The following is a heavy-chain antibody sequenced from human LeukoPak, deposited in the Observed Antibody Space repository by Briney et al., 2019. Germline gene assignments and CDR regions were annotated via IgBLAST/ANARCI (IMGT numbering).Heavy chain of an antibody. J-gene: IGHJ5*02. CDR2: ISAYNGNT. CDR3: ARDFNPTHGSGSYYWGNWLDP. CDR1: GYTFTSYG. Sequence: ASVKVSCKASGYTFTSYGISWVRQAPGQGLEWMGWISAYNGNTNYAQKLQGRVTMTTDTSASAAYMELRSLRSDDTAVYYCARDFNPTHGSGSYYWGNWLDPWGQGTLVTVSS. D-gene: IGHD3-10*01. V-gene: IGHV1-18*01.